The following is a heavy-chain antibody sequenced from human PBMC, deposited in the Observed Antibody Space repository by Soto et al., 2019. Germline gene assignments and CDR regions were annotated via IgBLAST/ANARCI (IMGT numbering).Heavy chain of an antibody. CDR3: ARGVDGSSHWFDP. J-gene: IGHJ5*02. D-gene: IGHD3-22*01. Sequence: ASVKVSCKASGYTFTGYYMHWVRQAPGQGLEWMGWINPNSGGTNYAQKFQGWVTMTRDTSISTAYMELSRLRSDDTAVYYCARGVDGSSHWFDPWGQGTLVTVSS. CDR2: INPNSGGT. CDR1: GYTFTGYY. V-gene: IGHV1-2*04.